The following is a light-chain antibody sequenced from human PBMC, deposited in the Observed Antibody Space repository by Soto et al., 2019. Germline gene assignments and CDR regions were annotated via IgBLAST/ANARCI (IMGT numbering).Light chain of an antibody. J-gene: IGKJ1*01. CDR1: QAIRSG. CDR2: EAF. Sequence: DIQMTQSPSTLSGSVGDRVTITCRASQAIRSGLAWYQQKPGKAPKRLIYEAFTLQSGVPSRFSGSGSGTEFTLTISSLQPDDFATYYCQQYNSYSRTFGQGTKVDIK. V-gene: IGKV1-5*03. CDR3: QQYNSYSRT.